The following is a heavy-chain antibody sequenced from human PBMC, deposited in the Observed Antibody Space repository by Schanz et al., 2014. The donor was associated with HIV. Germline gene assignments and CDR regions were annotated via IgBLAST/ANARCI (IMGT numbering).Heavy chain of an antibody. J-gene: IGHJ4*02. CDR2: IYSGGST. V-gene: IGHV3-53*01. D-gene: IGHD2-2*01. Sequence: EVQLVESGGGLIQPGGSLRLSCAASGFTVSNNYMSWVRQAPGKGLEWVSVIYSGGSTYYADSVKGRFTISRDNSKNTLYLQMNSLRREDTAVYYCAKVGRIYSTTWIDYWGQGTLVTVSS. CDR1: GFTVSNNY. CDR3: AKVGRIYSTTWIDY.